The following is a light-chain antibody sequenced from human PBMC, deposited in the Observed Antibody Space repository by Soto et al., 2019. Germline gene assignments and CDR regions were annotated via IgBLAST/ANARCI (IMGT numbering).Light chain of an antibody. V-gene: IGLV2-14*01. J-gene: IGLJ1*01. CDR3: SSYTRSSTRV. Sequence: QSVLTQPASVSGSPGQSIAISCTGTSSDIVGYNFVSWYQQHPGKAPKLMIYDVSNRTSGVSIRFFGSKSGKTASLTISGLQAEDVADYYCSSYTRSSTRVFGTGTKGTVL. CDR1: SSDIVGYNF. CDR2: DVS.